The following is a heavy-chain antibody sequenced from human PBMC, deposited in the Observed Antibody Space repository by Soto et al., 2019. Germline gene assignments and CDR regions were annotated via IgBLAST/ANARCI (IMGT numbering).Heavy chain of an antibody. CDR1: GGSISSYY. J-gene: IGHJ5*02. V-gene: IGHV4-59*01. D-gene: IGHD6-19*01. CDR2: IYYSGTT. Sequence: PSETLSLTCTVSGGSISSYYWSWIRQPPGKGLEWIGYIYYSGTTNYNPSLKSRVTISVDTSKNQFSLKLSSVTAADTAVYYCARVQAGYSSGWYPNWFDPWGQGTLVTVSS. CDR3: ARVQAGYSSGWYPNWFDP.